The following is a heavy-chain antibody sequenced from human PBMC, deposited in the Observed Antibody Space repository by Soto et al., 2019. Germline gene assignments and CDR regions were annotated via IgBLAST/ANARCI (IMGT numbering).Heavy chain of an antibody. Sequence: SETLSLTCSVSGYSVSSSDYYWAWIRQPPGKGLEWIGSMFYSGLTYYNPSLKSRVTLSVDTSKNQFSVRLNSVTAADTAVYYCAPLSVSLSGPYGIHVWGQGTTVTSP. CDR3: APLSVSLSGPYGIHV. CDR1: GYSVSSSDYY. V-gene: IGHV4-39*01. D-gene: IGHD2-15*01. CDR2: MFYSGLT. J-gene: IGHJ6*02.